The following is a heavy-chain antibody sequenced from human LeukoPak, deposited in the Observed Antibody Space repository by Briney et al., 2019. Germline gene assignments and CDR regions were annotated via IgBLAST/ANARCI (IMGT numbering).Heavy chain of an antibody. CDR3: ARDEYYYDSSGYYRRRGAFDI. V-gene: IGHV4-39*07. J-gene: IGHJ3*02. CDR1: GDSISSSSSGYY. CDR2: IYHSGST. Sequence: SETLSLTCTVSGDSISSSSSGYYWGWIRQPPGEGLEWIGYIYHSGSTYYNPSLKSRVTISVDRSKNQFSLKLSSVTAADTAVYYCARDEYYYDSSGYYRRRGAFDIWGQGTMVTVSS. D-gene: IGHD3-22*01.